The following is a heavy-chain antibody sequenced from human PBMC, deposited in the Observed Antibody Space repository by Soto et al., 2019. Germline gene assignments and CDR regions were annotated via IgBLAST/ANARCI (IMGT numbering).Heavy chain of an antibody. CDR1: GFIFSSSA. D-gene: IGHD3-22*01. V-gene: IGHV1-58*01. J-gene: IGHJ6*02. CDR2: IVVGTGNT. Sequence: SVKVSCKASGFIFSSSAVQWLRQARGQGLEWIGRIVVGTGNTNYAQKFQERVTITRDMPTNTAYLEVSGVRSEDTAVYYCAAASAGYDSPEFYYCGLDVWGQGTRV. CDR3: AAASAGYDSPEFYYCGLDV.